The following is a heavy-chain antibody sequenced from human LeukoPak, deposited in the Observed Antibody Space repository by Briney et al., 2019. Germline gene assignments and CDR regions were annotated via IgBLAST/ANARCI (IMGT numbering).Heavy chain of an antibody. CDR2: IYHSGSS. Sequence: TSETLSLTCAVSGYSISSGHYWVWIRQPPGKGLEYIGNIYHSGSSHYNPSHKSRDTISVDTSNNQFSLKLSSVTAADTAVYYCARAKNPYYYYYYMDFWGRGTTVTVSS. CDR3: ARAKNPYYYYYYMDF. J-gene: IGHJ6*03. CDR1: GYSISSGHY. V-gene: IGHV4-38-2*01.